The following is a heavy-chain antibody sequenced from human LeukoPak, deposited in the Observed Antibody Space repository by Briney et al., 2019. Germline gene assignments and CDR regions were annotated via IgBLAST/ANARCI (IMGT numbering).Heavy chain of an antibody. CDR3: ARALVDTSVVTSGLMNWFDP. D-gene: IGHD5-18*01. CDR2: ISSNSITT. V-gene: IGHV3-48*01. Sequence: GGSLRPSCAASGFTFSRYSMNWVRQAPGKGLEWLSFISSNSITTYYADSVKGRFTVSRDNAKNSLYLQMNSLRAEDTAMYYCARALVDTSVVTSGLMNWFDPWGQGTVVTVSS. J-gene: IGHJ5*02. CDR1: GFTFSRYS.